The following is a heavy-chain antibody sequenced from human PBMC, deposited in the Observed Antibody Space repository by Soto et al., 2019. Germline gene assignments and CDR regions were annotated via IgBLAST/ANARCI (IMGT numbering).Heavy chain of an antibody. V-gene: IGHV6-1*01. CDR3: ARDAVYYDFWSGYCAFDH. J-gene: IGHJ4*02. D-gene: IGHD3-3*01. CDR1: GDSVSSNSAA. CDR2: TYYRSKWYN. Sequence: SQTLSLTCAISGDSVSSNSAAWNWIRQSPSRGLEWLGRTYYRSKWYNDYAVSVKSRITINPDTSKNQFSLQLNSVTPEDTAVYYCARDAVYYDFWSGYCAFDHWGQGTLVTVSS.